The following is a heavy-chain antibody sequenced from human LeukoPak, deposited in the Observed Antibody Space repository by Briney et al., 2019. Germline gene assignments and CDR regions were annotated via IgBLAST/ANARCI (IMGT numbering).Heavy chain of an antibody. CDR2: IYTSGST. CDR3: ARGGGDYYDSSGYYFRFFDY. Sequence: SETLSLTCTVSGGSISSGSYYWSWIRQPAGKGLEWIGRIYTSGSTNYNPSLKSRVTISVDTSKNQFSLKLSSVTAADTAVYYCARGGGDYYDSSGYYFRFFDYWGQGTLVTVSS. V-gene: IGHV4-61*02. CDR1: GGSISSGSYY. D-gene: IGHD3-22*01. J-gene: IGHJ4*02.